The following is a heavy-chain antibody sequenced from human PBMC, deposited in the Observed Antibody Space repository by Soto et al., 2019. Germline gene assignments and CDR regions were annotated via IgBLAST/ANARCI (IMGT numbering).Heavy chain of an antibody. CDR1: GYTFTGYY. Sequence: GASVKVSCKASGYTFTGYYMHWVRQAPGQGLEWMGWINPNSGGTNYAQKFQGRVTMTRDTSISTAYMELSRLRSDDTAVYYCARDRPRHIAADGGYYYYGMDVWGQGTTVTVSS. CDR2: INPNSGGT. J-gene: IGHJ6*02. V-gene: IGHV1-2*02. D-gene: IGHD6-13*01. CDR3: ARDRPRHIAADGGYYYYGMDV.